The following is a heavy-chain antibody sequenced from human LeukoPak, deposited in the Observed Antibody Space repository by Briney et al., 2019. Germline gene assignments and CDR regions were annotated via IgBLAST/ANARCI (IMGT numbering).Heavy chain of an antibody. V-gene: IGHV3-23*01. J-gene: IGHJ4*02. CDR2: ISDSGGRT. CDR1: GITLSNYG. Sequence: GGSLRLSCAVSGITLSNYGMSWVRQAPGKGLEWVSGISDSGGRTNYAYSVKGRFTISRDNPKNKIYLKMNSLRAEDTAVYLCAKRGVVIRVILVGFHKEAYYFDSWGQGALVTVSS. D-gene: IGHD3-22*01. CDR3: AKRGVVIRVILVGFHKEAYYFDS.